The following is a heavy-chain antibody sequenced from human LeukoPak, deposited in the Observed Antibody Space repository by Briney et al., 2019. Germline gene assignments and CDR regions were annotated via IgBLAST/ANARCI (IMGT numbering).Heavy chain of an antibody. D-gene: IGHD2-2*01. CDR3: ARVDIVVVPAAISGWFDP. J-gene: IGHJ5*02. Sequence: PSETLSLTCTVSGGSISSGGYYWSWIRQHPGKGLEWIGYIYYSGSTYYNPSLKSRVTISVDTSKNQFPLKLSSVTAADTAVYYCARVDIVVVPAAISGWFDPWGQGTLVTVSS. V-gene: IGHV4-31*03. CDR1: GGSISSGGYY. CDR2: IYYSGST.